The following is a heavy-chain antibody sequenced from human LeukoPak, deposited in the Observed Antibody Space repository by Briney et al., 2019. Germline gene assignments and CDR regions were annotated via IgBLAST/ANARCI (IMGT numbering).Heavy chain of an antibody. CDR1: GGSISSSSYY. D-gene: IGHD3-22*01. V-gene: IGHV4-39*07. CDR3: AREELITMIEK. J-gene: IGHJ4*02. Sequence: SETLSLTCTVSGGSISSSSYYWGWIRQPPGKGLEWIGSIYYSGGTYYNPSLKSRVTISVDTSKNQFSLKLSSVTAADTAVYYCAREELITMIEKWGQGTLVTVSS. CDR2: IYYSGGT.